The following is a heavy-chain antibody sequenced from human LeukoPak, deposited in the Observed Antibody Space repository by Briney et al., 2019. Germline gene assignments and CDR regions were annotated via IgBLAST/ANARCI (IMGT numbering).Heavy chain of an antibody. V-gene: IGHV3-30-3*01. Sequence: GGSLRLPCAASGFTFSGYAMHWVRQAPGKGLEWVAVISYDGSNEYHADSVKGRFTISRDNSKNTLYLQMNSLSVEDTAVYYCARVGYYASGPFSYFDYWGQGTLVTVSS. CDR3: ARVGYYASGPFSYFDY. D-gene: IGHD3-10*01. CDR2: ISYDGSNE. J-gene: IGHJ4*02. CDR1: GFTFSGYA.